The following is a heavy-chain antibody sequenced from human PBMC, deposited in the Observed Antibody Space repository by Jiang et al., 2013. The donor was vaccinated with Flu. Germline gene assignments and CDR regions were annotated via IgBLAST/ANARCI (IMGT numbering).Heavy chain of an antibody. CDR3: ARGMYKWNLSPPVD. V-gene: IGHV4-39*01. J-gene: IGHJ1*01. Sequence: VLLKPSETLSLTCSVSGGSIRSSSYYWGWVRQPPGKGLEWIGSMYYSGSTFYNPSLKSRVTISVDTSKNQFSLKLSSVTAADTAVYYCARGMYKWNLSPPVDWGQG. D-gene: IGHD1-7*01. CDR1: GGSIRSSSYY. CDR2: MYYSGST.